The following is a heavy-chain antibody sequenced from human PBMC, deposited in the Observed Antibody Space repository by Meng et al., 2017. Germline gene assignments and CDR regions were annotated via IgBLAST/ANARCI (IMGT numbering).Heavy chain of an antibody. V-gene: IGHV1-69-2*01. CDR2: VDPEDGET. J-gene: IGHJ5*02. Sequence: VQLVLSWGEVKKPGATVKIPFKVFGYTVTDYYIHWVQQAPGKGLEWMGLVDPEDGETIYAEKFQGRVTITADTSTDTAYMELSSLRSEDTAVYYCATDLYRDWFDPWGQGTLVTVSS. D-gene: IGHD1-26*01. CDR1: GYTVTDYY. CDR3: ATDLYRDWFDP.